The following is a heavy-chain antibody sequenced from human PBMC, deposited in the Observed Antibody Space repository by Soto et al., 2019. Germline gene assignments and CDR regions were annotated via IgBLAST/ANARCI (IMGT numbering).Heavy chain of an antibody. CDR3: AHAGDSDLFPFAH. J-gene: IGHJ4*02. CDR1: GFSLTSSHMG. Sequence: QITLKESGPTLVRPAQTLTLTCDFSGFSLTSSHMGVAWIRQPPGKALEWLALMYWDDDMRYSPSLKNRLDISKDTSRNHVVLTITNVDPVDTATYVCAHAGDSDLFPFAHWGPGTMVTVSS. CDR2: MYWDDDM. D-gene: IGHD2-15*01. V-gene: IGHV2-5*02.